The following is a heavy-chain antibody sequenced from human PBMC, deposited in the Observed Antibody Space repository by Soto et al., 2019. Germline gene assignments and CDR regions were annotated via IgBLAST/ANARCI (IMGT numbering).Heavy chain of an antibody. J-gene: IGHJ5*02. Sequence: SETLSLTCAVSGGSITSGAYYWTWIRQHPGKGLEWIAYIHYSGRTYYNPSLKSRVTMSVDTSNNQFSLKLSSVTAADTAVYYCARYYFDSSGYSNWFDPWGQGTLVTVS. CDR3: ARYYFDSSGYSNWFDP. V-gene: IGHV4-31*11. D-gene: IGHD3-22*01. CDR1: GGSITSGAYY. CDR2: IHYSGRT.